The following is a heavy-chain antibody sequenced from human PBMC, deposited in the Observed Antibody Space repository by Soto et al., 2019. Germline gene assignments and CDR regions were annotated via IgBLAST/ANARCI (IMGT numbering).Heavy chain of an antibody. D-gene: IGHD2-15*01. CDR1: GFTFNYYW. CDR2: IHSDGSST. Sequence: EVQLVESEGGLVQRGGSLRLSCAASGFTFNYYWMHWVRQAPGQGLVWVSHIHSDGSSTTYADSVKGRFTISRDNAKNTLYLQMNRLRAEDTAVYYCARGEKGGFDLWGQGTTVTVSS. CDR3: ARGEKGGFDL. J-gene: IGHJ3*01. V-gene: IGHV3-74*01.